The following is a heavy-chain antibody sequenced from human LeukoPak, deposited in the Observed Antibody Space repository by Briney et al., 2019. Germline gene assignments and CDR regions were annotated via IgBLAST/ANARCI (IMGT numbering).Heavy chain of an antibody. D-gene: IGHD2-2*01. CDR1: GGSISSYY. CDR2: IYNSGST. V-gene: IGHV4-59*01. CDR3: ARDRGCSSNSCYAEVVYGMDV. Sequence: PSETLSLTCTVSGGSISSYYWSWIRHPPEKGLEWNGYIYNSGSTNYNPSLKSRVTISVDPSKNQFSLKLSSVTAADTAVYYCARDRGCSSNSCYAEVVYGMDVWRKGTTVTVSS. J-gene: IGHJ6*04.